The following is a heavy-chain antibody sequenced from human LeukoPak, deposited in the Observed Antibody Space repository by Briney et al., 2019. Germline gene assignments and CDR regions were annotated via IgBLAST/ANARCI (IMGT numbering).Heavy chain of an antibody. CDR1: GGSISSSNW. V-gene: IGHV4-4*02. Sequence: PSETLSLTCAVSGGSISSSNWWSWVRQPPGKGLEWIGEIYHSGSTNYNPSLKSRVTISVDKSKNQFSLKLSSVTAADTAVYYCARDPGPCGGDCYSSWDQGTLVTVSS. D-gene: IGHD2-21*02. J-gene: IGHJ4*02. CDR2: IYHSGST. CDR3: ARDPGPCGGDCYSS.